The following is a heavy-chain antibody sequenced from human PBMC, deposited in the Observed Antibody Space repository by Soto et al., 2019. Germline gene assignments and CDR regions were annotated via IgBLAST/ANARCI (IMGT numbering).Heavy chain of an antibody. Sequence: QVQLQQWGAGLLKPSETLSLTCAVYGGSFSGYYWSWIRQPPGKGLEWIGEINHSGSTNYNPSLKSRVTISVDTSKNQFSLKLSSVTAADTAVYYCARGGITIFGVVSDYDYMDVWGKGTTVTVSS. CDR3: ARGGITIFGVVSDYDYMDV. D-gene: IGHD3-3*01. J-gene: IGHJ6*03. CDR2: INHSGST. V-gene: IGHV4-34*01. CDR1: GGSFSGYY.